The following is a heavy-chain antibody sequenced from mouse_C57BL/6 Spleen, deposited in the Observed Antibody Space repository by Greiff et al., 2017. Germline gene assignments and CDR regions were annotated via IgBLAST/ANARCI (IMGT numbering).Heavy chain of an antibody. V-gene: IGHV5-17*01. J-gene: IGHJ1*03. CDR3: ARVGITTVAGYFDV. Sequence: EVKLVESGGGLVKPGGSLKLSCAASGFTFSDYGMHWVRQAPEKGLEWVAYISSGSSTIYYADTVKGRFTISRDNAKNTLFLQMTSLRSEDTAMYYCARVGITTVAGYFDVWGTGTTVTVSS. CDR1: GFTFSDYG. CDR2: ISSGSSTI. D-gene: IGHD1-1*01.